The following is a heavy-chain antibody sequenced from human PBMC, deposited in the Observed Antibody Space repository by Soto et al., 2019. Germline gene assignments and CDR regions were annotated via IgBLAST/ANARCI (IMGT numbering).Heavy chain of an antibody. CDR3: ARPSTYGDSFLDAFDI. Sequence: QVQLVQSGAEVKKPGASVKVSCKASGYTFTSYGISWVRQAPGQGLEWMGWISAYNGNTNYAQKLQGRVTMTTDTSTSPAYMELRSLRSDDTAVYYCARPSTYGDSFLDAFDIWGQGTMVTVSS. D-gene: IGHD4-17*01. CDR1: GYTFTSYG. V-gene: IGHV1-18*01. CDR2: ISAYNGNT. J-gene: IGHJ3*02.